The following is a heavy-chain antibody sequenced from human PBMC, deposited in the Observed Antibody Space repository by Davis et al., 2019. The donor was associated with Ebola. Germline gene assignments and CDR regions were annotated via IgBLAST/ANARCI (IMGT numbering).Heavy chain of an antibody. D-gene: IGHD3-9*01. V-gene: IGHV5-51*01. J-gene: IGHJ5*02. CDR1: GYSFTSYW. CDR3: ARLGEYDILTGYYAKDWFDP. CDR2: IYPGDSDT. Sequence: PGGSLRLSCKGSGYSFTSYWIGWVRQMPGKGLEWMGIIYPGDSDTRYSPSFQGQVTISADKSISTAYLQWSSLKASDTAMYYCARLGEYDILTGYYAKDWFDPWGQGTLVTVSS.